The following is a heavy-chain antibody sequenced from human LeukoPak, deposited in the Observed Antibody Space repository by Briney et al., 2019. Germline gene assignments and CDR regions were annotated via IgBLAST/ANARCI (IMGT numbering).Heavy chain of an antibody. D-gene: IGHD5-24*01. CDR2: ISSSSSTI. CDR1: GFTFSSYS. CDR3: ASNGDGYNSAYYFDY. Sequence: GGSLRLSCAASGFTFSSYSMNWVRQAPGKGLEWVSYISSSSSTIYYADSVKGRFTISRDNAKNSLYLQMNSLRAEDTAVYYCASNGDGYNSAYYFDYWGQGTLVTVSS. V-gene: IGHV3-48*04. J-gene: IGHJ4*02.